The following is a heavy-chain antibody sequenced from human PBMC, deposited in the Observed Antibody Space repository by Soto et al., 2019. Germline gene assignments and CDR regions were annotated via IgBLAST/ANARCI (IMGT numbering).Heavy chain of an antibody. CDR3: ARDQGLKRFLQLRHYYYGMDV. J-gene: IGHJ6*02. D-gene: IGHD5-12*01. V-gene: IGHV3-21*01. CDR1: GFTFSSYS. Sequence: EVQLVESGGGLVKPGGSLRLSCASSGFTFSSYSMNWVRQAPGKGLEWVSSISSSSSYIYYADSVKGRLTISRDNAKNLLYMQMTSLRAEDTAVYYCARDQGLKRFLQLRHYYYGMDVWFQGTTVTVSS. CDR2: ISSSSSYI.